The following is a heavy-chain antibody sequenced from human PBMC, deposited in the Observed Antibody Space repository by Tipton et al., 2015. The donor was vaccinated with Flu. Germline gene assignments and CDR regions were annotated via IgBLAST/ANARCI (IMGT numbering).Heavy chain of an antibody. CDR1: GGSISSYY. V-gene: IGHV4-59*08. D-gene: IGHD3-3*01. CDR3: ARSYYDFWSGYRSMDV. CDR2: IYYSGST. Sequence: TCTVSGGSISSYYWSWIRQPPGKGLEWIGYIYYSGSTNYNPSLKSRVTISVDTSKNQFSLKLSSVTAADTAVYYCARSYYDFWSGYRSMDVWGQGTTVTVSS. J-gene: IGHJ6*02.